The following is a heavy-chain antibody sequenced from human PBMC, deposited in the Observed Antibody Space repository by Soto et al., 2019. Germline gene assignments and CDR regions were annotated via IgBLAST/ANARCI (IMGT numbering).Heavy chain of an antibody. CDR2: ISGSGGST. CDR3: AKVPNYGSGSYWWEYYFDY. V-gene: IGHV3-23*01. CDR1: GFTFSSYA. J-gene: IGHJ4*02. Sequence: GGSLRLSCAASGFTFSSYAMSWVRQAPGKGLEWVSAISGSGGSTYYADSVKGRFTISRDNSKNTLYLQMNSLRAEDTAVYYCAKVPNYGSGSYWWEYYFDYWGQGTLVTVSS. D-gene: IGHD3-10*01.